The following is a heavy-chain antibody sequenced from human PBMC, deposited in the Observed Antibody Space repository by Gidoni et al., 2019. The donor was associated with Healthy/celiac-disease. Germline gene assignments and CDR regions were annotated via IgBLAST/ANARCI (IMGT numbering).Heavy chain of an antibody. CDR3: AKGGIAAAYLFDY. CDR1: GFKCSSYA. Sequence: EVQLLESGGGLVQHGGYLILSCAASGFKCSSYAIGWVRQAPGKGLEWVSASSGSCGIIYYADSVKGRFTISRDNSKNTLYLQMNSLRAEDTAVYYCAKGGIAAAYLFDYWGQGTLVTVSS. D-gene: IGHD6-13*01. V-gene: IGHV3-23*01. CDR2: SSGSCGII. J-gene: IGHJ4*02.